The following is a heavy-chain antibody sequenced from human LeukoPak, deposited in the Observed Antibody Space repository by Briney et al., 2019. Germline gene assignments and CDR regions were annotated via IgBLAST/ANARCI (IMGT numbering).Heavy chain of an antibody. CDR2: ISYDGSNK. Sequence: GGSLRLPCAASGFNVSSNYMSWVRQAPGKGLEWVAVISYDGSNKYYADSVKGRFTISRDNSKNTLYLQMNSLRAEDTAVYYCARPYCTNGVCYGAFDIWGQGTMVTVSS. CDR3: ARPYCTNGVCYGAFDI. CDR1: GFNVSSNY. D-gene: IGHD2-8*01. V-gene: IGHV3-30-3*01. J-gene: IGHJ3*02.